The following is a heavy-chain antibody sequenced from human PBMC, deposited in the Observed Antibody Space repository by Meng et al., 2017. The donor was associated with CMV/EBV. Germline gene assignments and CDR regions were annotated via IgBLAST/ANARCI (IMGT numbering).Heavy chain of an antibody. V-gene: IGHV4-4*02. Sequence: SGGSISRSIWWSWVRQPPGKGLEWIGEIYHSGSTNYNPSLKSRVTISVDKSKNQFSLKLSSVTAADTAVYYCARGPILWFGESSSFDLWGRGTLVTVSS. CDR3: ARGPILWFGESSSFDL. D-gene: IGHD3-10*01. J-gene: IGHJ2*01. CDR2: IYHSGST. CDR1: GGSISRSIW.